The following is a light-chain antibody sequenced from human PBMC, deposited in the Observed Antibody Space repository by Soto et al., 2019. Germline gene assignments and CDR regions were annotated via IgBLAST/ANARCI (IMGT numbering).Light chain of an antibody. J-gene: IGKJ4*01. CDR1: QSVSSY. V-gene: IGKV3-11*01. CDR3: QHRSNWPLT. Sequence: ELVLTQSPATLSLSPGERATLSCRASQSVSSYLAWYQQKPGQAPRLLIYDASNRATGIPARFSGSGSGTDFTLTISSREPEDFAVYYCQHRSNWPLTFGGGTKVEIK. CDR2: DAS.